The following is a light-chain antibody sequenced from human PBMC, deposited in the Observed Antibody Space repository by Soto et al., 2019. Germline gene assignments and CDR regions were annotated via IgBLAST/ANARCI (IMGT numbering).Light chain of an antibody. CDR1: SSDVGAYNY. Sequence: QSVLTQPASVSGSPGRWITISCTGTSSDVGAYNYVSWYQQHPGKAPKLMIYAVSNRPSGVSNRFSGSKSGNTASLTISGLQAEDEADYYCSSYTRSSAPYVFGTGTKVTVL. CDR2: AVS. V-gene: IGLV2-14*01. J-gene: IGLJ1*01. CDR3: SSYTRSSAPYV.